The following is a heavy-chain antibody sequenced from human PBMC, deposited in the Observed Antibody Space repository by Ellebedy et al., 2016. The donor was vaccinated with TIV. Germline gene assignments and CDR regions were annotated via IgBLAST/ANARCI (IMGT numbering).Heavy chain of an antibody. D-gene: IGHD3-10*01. J-gene: IGHJ6*02. CDR2: IYSSGGT. CDR3: AKGSVGGPLVRGVWWCLDV. Sequence: GESLKISCAASGFSVSSNYMSWVRQAPGKGPECVSVIYSSGGTYYADSVKGRFPISRDSSKNALYLQMNSLRAEDTAVYFCAKGSVGGPLVRGVWWCLDVWGQGTTVTVSS. V-gene: IGHV3-53*01. CDR1: GFSVSSNY.